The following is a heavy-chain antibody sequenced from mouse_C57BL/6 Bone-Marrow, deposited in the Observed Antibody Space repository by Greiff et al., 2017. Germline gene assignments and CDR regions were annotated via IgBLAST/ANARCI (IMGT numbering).Heavy chain of an antibody. J-gene: IGHJ1*03. CDR3: ARPYYSHYWYYDV. CDR1: GYTFTSYW. V-gene: IGHV1-55*01. CDR2: IYPGSGST. Sequence: VQLQQPGAELVKPGASVKMSCKASGYTFTSYWITWVKQRPGQGLEWIGDIYPGSGSTNYNEKFKSKATLTVDTSASTAYMQLSSLTSEDSAVYYCARPYYSHYWYYDVWGTGTATTVTS. D-gene: IGHD2-12*01.